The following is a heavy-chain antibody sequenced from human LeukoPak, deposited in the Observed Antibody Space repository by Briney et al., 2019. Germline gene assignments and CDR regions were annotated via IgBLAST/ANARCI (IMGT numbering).Heavy chain of an antibody. CDR2: ISSSSSYI. D-gene: IGHD6-13*01. V-gene: IGHV3-21*01. CDR3: ARDLGSSWNGAFDY. Sequence: GGSLRLSCAASGFTFSSFGMNWVRQAPGKGLEWVSSISSSSSYIYYADSVKGRFTISRDNAKNSLYLQMNSLRAEDTAVYYCARDLGSSWNGAFDYWGQGTLVTVSS. J-gene: IGHJ4*02. CDR1: GFTFSSFG.